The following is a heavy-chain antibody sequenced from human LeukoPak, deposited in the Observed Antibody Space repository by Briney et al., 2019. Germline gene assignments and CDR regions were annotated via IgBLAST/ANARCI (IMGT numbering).Heavy chain of an antibody. D-gene: IGHD4-17*01. CDR1: GGSISSYY. Sequence: SETLSLTCTVSGGSISSYYWSWIRQPPGQGLEWIGYIYHSGSTNYNPSLKSRVTISVDTSKNQFSLKLSSVTAADTAVYYCARVLDYGDYHDDAFDIWGQGTMVTVSS. J-gene: IGHJ3*02. CDR3: ARVLDYGDYHDDAFDI. CDR2: IYHSGST. V-gene: IGHV4-59*01.